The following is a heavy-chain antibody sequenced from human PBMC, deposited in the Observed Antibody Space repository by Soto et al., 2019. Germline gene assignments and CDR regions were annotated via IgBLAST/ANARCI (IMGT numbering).Heavy chain of an antibody. V-gene: IGHV4-4*02. D-gene: IGHD5-12*01. CDR2: ISQSGGT. J-gene: IGHJ4*02. CDR3: ARAYSPGY. CDR1: GDSISSNNW. Sequence: QVQLQQSGPGLVKPSGTLSLTCAVSGDSISSNNWWNWVRQPPGKGLEWIGEISQSGGTNYNPSLKRRVTTSVAKSKNQFSLKLTSVTAADTPVYYCARAYSPGYWGQGTLATVSS.